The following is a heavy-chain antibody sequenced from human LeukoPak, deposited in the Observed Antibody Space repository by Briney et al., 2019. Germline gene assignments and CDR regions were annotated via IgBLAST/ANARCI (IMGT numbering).Heavy chain of an antibody. V-gene: IGHV3-21*01. J-gene: IGHJ4*02. CDR2: ITSSSSYI. D-gene: IGHD2-8*01. CDR3: ARRPCTDGVCGFDY. Sequence: GGSLRLSCAASGFTFSNYAMSWVRQAPGKGLEWVSSITSSSSYIYYADSVKGRFTIARDNAKNSLYLQMNSLRAEDSAVYYCARRPCTDGVCGFDYWGQGTLVTVSS. CDR1: GFTFSNYA.